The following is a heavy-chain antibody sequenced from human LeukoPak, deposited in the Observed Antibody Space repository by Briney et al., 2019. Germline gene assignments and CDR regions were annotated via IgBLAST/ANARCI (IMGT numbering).Heavy chain of an antibody. D-gene: IGHD3-22*01. CDR2: IYSAGNT. V-gene: IGHV3-66*01. CDR1: GFTVSSNY. CDR3: ARAYDRGYYYGFDY. Sequence: QSGGSLRLSCAASGFTVSSNYMSWVRQAPGKGLEWVSVIYSAGNTYYADSVQGRFTMSRENPENTLYLQMNSLRAEDTAVYYCARAYDRGYYYGFDYWGQGTLVTVSS. J-gene: IGHJ4*02.